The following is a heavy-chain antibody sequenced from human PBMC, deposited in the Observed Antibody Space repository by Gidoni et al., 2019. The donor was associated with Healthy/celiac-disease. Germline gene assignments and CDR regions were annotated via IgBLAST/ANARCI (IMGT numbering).Heavy chain of an antibody. CDR3: ARVRSYYGMDV. J-gene: IGHJ6*02. V-gene: IGHV4-34*01. Sequence: QVQLQQWGAGLLKPSETLSLTCAVYGGSFSGYYWSWIRQPPGKGLEWIGEINHSGSTNYNPSLKSRVTISVDTSKNQFSLKLSSVTAADTAVYYCARVRSYYGMDVWGQGTTVTVSS. CDR1: GGSFSGYY. D-gene: IGHD3-10*01. CDR2: INHSGST.